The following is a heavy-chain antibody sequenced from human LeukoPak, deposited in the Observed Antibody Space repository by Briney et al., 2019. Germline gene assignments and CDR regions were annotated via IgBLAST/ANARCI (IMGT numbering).Heavy chain of an antibody. D-gene: IGHD2-2*01. J-gene: IGHJ6*02. Sequence: ASVKVSCKASGYTFTSYAMHWVRQAPGQRLAWMGWINAGNGNTKYSQKFQGRVTITRDTSASTAYMELSSLRSEDTAVYYCAREGLCTSCPYYYYGMDVWGQGTTVTVSS. CDR3: AREGLCTSCPYYYYGMDV. CDR2: INAGNGNT. V-gene: IGHV1-3*01. CDR1: GYTFTSYA.